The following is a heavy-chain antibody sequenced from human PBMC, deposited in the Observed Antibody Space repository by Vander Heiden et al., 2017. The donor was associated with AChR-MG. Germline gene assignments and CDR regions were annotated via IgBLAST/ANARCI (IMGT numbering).Heavy chain of an antibody. CDR3: ARAFASGDYGYYYYYYMDV. Sequence: QVQLVESGGGVVQPGRSLRLSCAASGFTFSSYAMHWVRQAPGKGLEWVAVISYDGSNKYYADSVKGRFTISRDNSKNTLYLQMNSLRAEDTAVYYCARAFASGDYGYYYYYYMDVWGKGTTVTVSS. J-gene: IGHJ6*03. CDR1: GFTFSSYA. V-gene: IGHV3-30-3*01. D-gene: IGHD4-17*01. CDR2: ISYDGSNK.